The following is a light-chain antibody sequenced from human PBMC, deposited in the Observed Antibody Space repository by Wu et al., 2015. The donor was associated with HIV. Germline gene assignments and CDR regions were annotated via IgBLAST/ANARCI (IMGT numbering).Light chain of an antibody. CDR1: QSVGSRY. Sequence: EIVLTQSPGTLSLSPGERASLSCRASQSVGSRYLAWYQQKPGQAPRLLFYGASSRATGIPDRFIAFGSGTDFTLTISRLEPEDFAVFYCHQYGTSPYTFGQGTKAGDQ. CDR2: GAS. V-gene: IGKV3-20*01. CDR3: HQYGTSPYT. J-gene: IGKJ2*01.